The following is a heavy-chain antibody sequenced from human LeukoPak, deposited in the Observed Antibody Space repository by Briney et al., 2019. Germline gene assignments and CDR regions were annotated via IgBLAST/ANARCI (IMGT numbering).Heavy chain of an antibody. J-gene: IGHJ4*02. CDR1: GSRFTSYW. CDR3: ARSPRWTFFDY. D-gene: IGHD1-1*01. V-gene: IGHV5-51*01. Sequence: GEPLQISCQGSGSRFTSYWIGWVRQLPGKGLEWMAIIYPDDSDIKYSPSFQGQVTISADKSISTAYLQWSSLKASDTAIYYCARSPRWTFFDYWGQGTLVTVSS. CDR2: IYPDDSDI.